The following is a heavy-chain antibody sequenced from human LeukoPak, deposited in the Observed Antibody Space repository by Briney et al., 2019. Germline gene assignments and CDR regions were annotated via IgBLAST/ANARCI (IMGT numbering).Heavy chain of an antibody. CDR1: GFIFSSYA. J-gene: IGHJ4*02. CDR3: AKESMDTAMVTEIDY. V-gene: IGHV3-23*01. D-gene: IGHD5-18*01. CDR2: ISGSGGST. Sequence: GGSLRLSCAASGFIFSSYAMSWVRQAPGKGLEWVSTISGSGGSTYYADSVKGRFTISRDNSKNTLYLQMNSLRAEDTAVYYCAKESMDTAMVTEIDYWGQGTLVTVSS.